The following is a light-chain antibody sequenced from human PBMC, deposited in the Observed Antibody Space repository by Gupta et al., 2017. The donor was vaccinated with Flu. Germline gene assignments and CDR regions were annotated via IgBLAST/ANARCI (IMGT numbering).Light chain of an antibody. J-gene: IGLJ3*02. CDR2: GTS. V-gene: IGLV7-43*01. Sequence: VSTLYSPNWFQQKPGQVPRSLIYGTSNKYSWTPDRFSGSLLGGKAALTLSGAQPEDEADYYCLLNFSGEEVFGGGTKLTVL. CDR3: LLNFSGEEV. CDR1: VSTLYS.